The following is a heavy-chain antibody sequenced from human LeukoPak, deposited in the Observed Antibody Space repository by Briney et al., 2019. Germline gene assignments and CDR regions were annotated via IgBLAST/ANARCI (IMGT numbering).Heavy chain of an antibody. CDR1: GFTFSSYA. V-gene: IGHV3-23*01. CDR3: AKSPRGDYVSFSDY. Sequence: SGGSLRLSCAASGFTFSSYAMSWVRQAPGKGLEWVSAISGTGGSTYYADSVKGRFTISRDNSKNTLYLQMNSLRAEDTAVYYCAKSPRGDYVSFSDYWGQGTLVTVSS. D-gene: IGHD4-17*01. CDR2: ISGTGGST. J-gene: IGHJ4*02.